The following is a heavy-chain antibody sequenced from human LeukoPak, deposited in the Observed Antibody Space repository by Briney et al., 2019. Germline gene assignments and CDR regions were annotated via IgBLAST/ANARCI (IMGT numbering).Heavy chain of an antibody. CDR3: ARGQGIQLWFRNGYDFDY. D-gene: IGHD5-18*01. CDR2: IWYDGSNK. CDR1: GFTFSSYG. Sequence: GGSLRLSCAASGFTFSSYGTHWVRQAPGKGLEWVAVIWYDGSNKYYADSVKGRFTISRDNSKNTLYLQMNSLRAEDTAVYYCARGQGIQLWFRNGYDFDYWGQGTLVTVSS. V-gene: IGHV3-33*08. J-gene: IGHJ4*02.